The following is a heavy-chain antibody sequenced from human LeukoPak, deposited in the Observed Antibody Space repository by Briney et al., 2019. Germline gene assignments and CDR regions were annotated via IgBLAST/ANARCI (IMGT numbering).Heavy chain of an antibody. D-gene: IGHD2-2*01. Sequence: GGSLRLSCAASGFTFSSFGMHWVRQAPGKGLEWVAVISYDDGSNKYYADSVKGRFTISRDNSKNTLYLQMNSLRTEDTAVYYCAREVCSSTSCYDGGAFDYWGQGTLVTVSS. CDR1: GFTFSSFG. CDR3: AREVCSSTSCYDGGAFDY. CDR2: ISYDDGSNK. V-gene: IGHV3-30*03. J-gene: IGHJ4*02.